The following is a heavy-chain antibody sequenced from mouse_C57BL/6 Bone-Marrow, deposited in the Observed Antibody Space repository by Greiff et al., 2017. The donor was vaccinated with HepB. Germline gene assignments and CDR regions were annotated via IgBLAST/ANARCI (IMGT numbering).Heavy chain of an antibody. CDR3: ARGRDYYYGSSYDYAMDY. D-gene: IGHD1-1*01. Sequence: QVHVKQSGAELVRPGPSVKLSCKASGYTFTSYWMHWVKQRPGQGLEWIGVIDPSDSYTNYNQKFKGKATLTVDTSSSTAYMQLSSLTSEDSAVYYCARGRDYYYGSSYDYAMDYWGQGTSVTVSS. V-gene: IGHV1-59*01. CDR2: IDPSDSYT. CDR1: GYTFTSYW. J-gene: IGHJ4*01.